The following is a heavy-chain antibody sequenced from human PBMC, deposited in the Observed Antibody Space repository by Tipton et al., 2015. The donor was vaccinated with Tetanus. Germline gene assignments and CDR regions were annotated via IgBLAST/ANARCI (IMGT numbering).Heavy chain of an antibody. CDR3: ARHQSGYFTPFDY. CDR2: IYESGDT. J-gene: IGHJ4*02. V-gene: IGHV4-39*01. Sequence: TLSLTCTVSGGSIRGGTLYWGWIRQPPGKGLEWIGSIYESGDTYYIPSLKSRVTISVDTSKNQFSLNLNSMAAADTGVYYCARHQSGYFTPFDYWGQGNLVTVSS. D-gene: IGHD3-3*01. CDR1: GGSIRGGTLY.